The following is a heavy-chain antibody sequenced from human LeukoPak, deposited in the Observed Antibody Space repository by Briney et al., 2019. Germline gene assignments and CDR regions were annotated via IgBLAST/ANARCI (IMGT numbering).Heavy chain of an antibody. CDR1: GFTFSSYA. CDR2: ISYDRSNK. V-gene: IGHV3-30*04. Sequence: GGSLRLSCAASGFTFSSYAMHWVRQAPGKGLEWVAVISYDRSNKYYADSVKGRFTISRDNSKNTLYLQMNSLRAEDTAVYYCARDPRRAIAAAGNYYFDYWGQGTLVTVSS. CDR3: ARDPRRAIAAAGNYYFDY. D-gene: IGHD6-13*01. J-gene: IGHJ4*02.